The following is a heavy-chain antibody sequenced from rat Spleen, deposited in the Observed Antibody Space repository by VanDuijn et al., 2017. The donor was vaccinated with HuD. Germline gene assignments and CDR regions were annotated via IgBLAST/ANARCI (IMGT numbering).Heavy chain of an antibody. V-gene: IGHV5-34*01. CDR2: ISGSSGTI. J-gene: IGHJ2*01. CDR3: ARPNYPGFNYFDY. CDR1: GFTFSDYG. D-gene: IGHD1-4*01. Sequence: EVQLMESGGGLVQPGRSLKLSCVASGFTFSDYGMNWIRQAPGKGLEWVAYISGSSGTIYYADTVKGRFTISRDNAKSTLYLQMDSLRSEDTATYYCARPNYPGFNYFDYWGQGVMVTVSS.